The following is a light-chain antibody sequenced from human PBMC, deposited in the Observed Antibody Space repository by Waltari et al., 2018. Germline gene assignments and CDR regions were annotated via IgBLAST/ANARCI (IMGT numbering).Light chain of an antibody. V-gene: IGKV1-5*03. Sequence: DIQMTQSPSTLSASVGDRVTITCRASQSISDWLAWFQQQPGKAPKRLIYQASNVENGVPSRFSGSGSGTDFTLTISSLQPDDFATYYCLQYNTYPWAFGQGTKVEI. CDR1: QSISDW. CDR2: QAS. J-gene: IGKJ1*01. CDR3: LQYNTYPWA.